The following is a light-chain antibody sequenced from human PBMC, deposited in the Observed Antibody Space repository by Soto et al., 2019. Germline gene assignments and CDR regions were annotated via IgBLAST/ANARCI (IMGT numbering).Light chain of an antibody. J-gene: IGKJ1*01. CDR3: MQALQART. CDR1: QSLLYSNGYNY. CDR2: LGS. Sequence: DIVMTQSPLSLPVTPGEPASISCRSSQSLLYSNGYNYLDWYLQKPGQSPQLLIYLGSNRASGVPDRFSGSGSGTDSPLKISRVEAEDVGDYYCMQALQARTFGQGTKVEI. V-gene: IGKV2-28*01.